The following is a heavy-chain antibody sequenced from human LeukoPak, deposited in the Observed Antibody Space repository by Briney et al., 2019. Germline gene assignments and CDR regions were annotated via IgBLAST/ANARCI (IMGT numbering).Heavy chain of an antibody. CDR1: GYSFTYYW. CDR2: IYPGDSDT. Sequence: GESLKISCKGSGYSFTYYWVVWVRQMPGKGLEWMGVIYPGDSDTRYSPSFQGQVTISADKSITTAYLQWSSLKASDTAMYYCARILQPAERGALDIRGQGTMVTVSS. CDR3: ARILQPAERGALDI. V-gene: IGHV5-51*01. J-gene: IGHJ3*02. D-gene: IGHD2-2*01.